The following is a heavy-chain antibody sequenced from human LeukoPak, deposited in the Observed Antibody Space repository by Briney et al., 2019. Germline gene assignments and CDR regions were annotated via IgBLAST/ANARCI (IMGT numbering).Heavy chain of an antibody. J-gene: IGHJ5*01. V-gene: IGHV1-18*01. CDR1: TSR. D-gene: IGHD3-22*01. Sequence: ASVKVSCKATSRISWVRQAPGQGLEWMGWIGTYGGDTYYAQKFQGRTTVTTDTSTSTVYMELRNLRSDDTAVYYCARDLWNFYDDSGYNRDFDSWGQGTLVTVSS. CDR2: IGTYGGDT. CDR3: ARDLWNFYDDSGYNRDFDS.